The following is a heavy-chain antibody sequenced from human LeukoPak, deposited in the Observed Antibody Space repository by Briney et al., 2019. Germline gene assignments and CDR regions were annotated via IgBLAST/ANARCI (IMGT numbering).Heavy chain of an antibody. CDR2: IYYSGST. D-gene: IGHD5-24*01. J-gene: IGHJ1*01. V-gene: IGHV4-59*01. Sequence: PSETLSLTCTVSGGSISSYYWSWIRQPPGKGLEWIGYIYYSGSTNYNPSLKSRVTISVDTSKNQFSLKLSSVTAADTAVYYCARMAHAEYFQHWGQGTLVTVSS. CDR3: ARMAHAEYFQH. CDR1: GGSISSYY.